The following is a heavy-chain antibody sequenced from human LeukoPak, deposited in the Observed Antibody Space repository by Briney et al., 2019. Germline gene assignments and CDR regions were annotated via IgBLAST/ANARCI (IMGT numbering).Heavy chain of an antibody. Sequence: PSETLSLTCTVSGGSISSYYWSWIRQPAGKGLEWIGRIYTSGSTNYNPSLKSRVTMSVDTSKNQFSLKLSSVTAADTAVYYCARDGIGDIVVVPAANWFDPWGQGTLVTVSS. CDR2: IYTSGST. J-gene: IGHJ5*02. CDR1: GGSISSYY. D-gene: IGHD2-2*01. CDR3: ARDGIGDIVVVPAANWFDP. V-gene: IGHV4-4*07.